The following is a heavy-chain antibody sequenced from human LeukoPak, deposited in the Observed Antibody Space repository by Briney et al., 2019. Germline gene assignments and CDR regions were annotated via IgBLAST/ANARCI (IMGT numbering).Heavy chain of an antibody. CDR2: ISYDGSNK. D-gene: IGHD6-19*01. V-gene: IGHV3-30*03. CDR3: ARARLAVSGNYFEN. CDR1: EFTFNSYG. Sequence: PGGSLRLSCAASEFTFNSYGMHWVRQAPGKGLEWVAVISYDGSNKYYADSVKGRFTISRDNSKNTLYLQMNSLRVEDTAVYHCARARLAVSGNYFENWGQGTLVTVSS. J-gene: IGHJ4*02.